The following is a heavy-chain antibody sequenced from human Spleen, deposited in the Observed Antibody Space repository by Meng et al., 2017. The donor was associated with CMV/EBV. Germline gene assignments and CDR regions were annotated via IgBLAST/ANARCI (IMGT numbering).Heavy chain of an antibody. CDR3: AKDNEGPYGDYGDYGPPTR. CDR1: GFTFSSYA. CDR2: ISGSGGST. D-gene: IGHD4-17*01. Sequence: EVQLLESXXGLVQPGGSLRLSWAASGFTFSSYAMSWVRQAPGKGLEWVSAISGSGGSTYYADSVKGRFTISRDNSKNTLYLQMNSLRAEDTAVYYCAKDNEGPYGDYGDYGPPTRWGQGTLVTVSS. V-gene: IGHV3-23*01. J-gene: IGHJ4*02.